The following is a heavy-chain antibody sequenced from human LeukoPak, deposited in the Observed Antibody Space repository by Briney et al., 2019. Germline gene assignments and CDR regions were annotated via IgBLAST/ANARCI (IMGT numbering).Heavy chain of an antibody. CDR3: ARRGQWELLEAY. Sequence: SETLFLTCTVSGGSISSGGYYWSWIRQPPGKGLEWIGYIYHSGSTYYNPSLKSRVTISVDRSKNQFSLKLSSVTAADTAVYYCARRGQWELLEAYWGQETLVTVS. CDR2: IYHSGST. V-gene: IGHV4-30-2*01. D-gene: IGHD1-26*01. CDR1: GGSISSGGYY. J-gene: IGHJ4*02.